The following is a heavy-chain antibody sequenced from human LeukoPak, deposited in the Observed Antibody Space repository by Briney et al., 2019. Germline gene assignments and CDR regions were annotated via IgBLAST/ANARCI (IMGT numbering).Heavy chain of an antibody. J-gene: IGHJ3*02. Sequence: PGRSLRLSCAASGFTFDDYAMHWVRQAPGKGLEWVSGISWNSGSIGYADSVKGRFTISRDNAKNSLYLQMNSLRAEDTALYYCAKDIGGGDPHDAFDIWGQGTMVTVSS. CDR2: ISWNSGSI. V-gene: IGHV3-9*01. CDR1: GFTFDDYA. D-gene: IGHD2-21*02. CDR3: AKDIGGGDPHDAFDI.